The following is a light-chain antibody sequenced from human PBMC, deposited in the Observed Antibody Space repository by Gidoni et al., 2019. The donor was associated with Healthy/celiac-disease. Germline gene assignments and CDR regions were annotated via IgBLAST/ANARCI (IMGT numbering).Light chain of an antibody. CDR2: GAS. J-gene: IGKJ2*01. CDR3: QQYNNWPPYT. CDR1: QSVSSN. Sequence: DIVMTHSPPSLPVSPGERATLSCRASQSVSSNLAWYQQKPGQDPRLLIHGASTRATGNPARFSGSGSGTEFTLTISSLQSEDFAVYYCQQYNNWPPYTFGQGTKLEIK. V-gene: IGKV3-15*01.